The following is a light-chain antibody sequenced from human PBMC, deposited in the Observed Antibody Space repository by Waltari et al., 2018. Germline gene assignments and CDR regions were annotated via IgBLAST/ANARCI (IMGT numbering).Light chain of an antibody. CDR2: AAS. V-gene: IGKV1-39*01. Sequence: IQVTQSPSSLSASVGDRVTITGRASQSISSYLNWYQQKPGKAPKLLIYAASSLQSGVPSRFSGSGSETDFTLTISSLQAEDVAVYHCHQYFAPPYTFGRGTKLEIK. CDR1: QSISSY. J-gene: IGKJ2*01. CDR3: HQYFAPPYT.